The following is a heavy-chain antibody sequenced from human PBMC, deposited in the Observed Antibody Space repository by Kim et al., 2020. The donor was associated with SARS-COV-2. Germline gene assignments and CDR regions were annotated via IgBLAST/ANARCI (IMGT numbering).Heavy chain of an antibody. CDR2: ISAYNGNT. D-gene: IGHD3-3*01. J-gene: IGHJ4*02. V-gene: IGHV1-18*04. CDR1: GYTFTSYG. Sequence: ASVKVSCKASGYTFTSYGISWVRQAPGQGLEWMGWISAYNGNTNYAQKLQGRVTMTTDTSTSTAYMELRSLRSDDTAVYYCARGLYYDFWSGFPDFDYWGQGTLVTVSS. CDR3: ARGLYYDFWSGFPDFDY.